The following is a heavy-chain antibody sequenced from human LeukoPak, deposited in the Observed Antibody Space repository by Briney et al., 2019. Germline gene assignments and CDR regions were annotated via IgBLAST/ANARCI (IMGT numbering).Heavy chain of an antibody. V-gene: IGHV3-30*02. CDR3: AKDGDDSGSYLVY. CDR2: IPYDGSNK. D-gene: IGHD1-26*01. Sequence: GGSLRLSCATSRFTFSSYGMDWVRQAPGKGLEWVAFIPYDGSNKYYADSVKGRFTISRDNSKNTLYPQMNSLRVEDTAVYYCAKDGDDSGSYLVYWGQGTLVTVSS. J-gene: IGHJ4*02. CDR1: RFTFSSYG.